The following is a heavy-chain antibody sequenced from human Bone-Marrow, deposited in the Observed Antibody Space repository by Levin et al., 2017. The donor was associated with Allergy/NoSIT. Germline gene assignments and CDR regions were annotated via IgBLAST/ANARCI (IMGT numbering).Heavy chain of an antibody. D-gene: IGHD3-3*01. CDR1: GGTFSSNG. V-gene: IGHV1-69*13. Sequence: AASVKVSCKASGGTFSSNGIAWVRQAPGQGLEWLGGIFPVFGTATYAQKFQGRLTIIADESTNTGYMELSSLTSDDTALYYCAKAATYISQWYWSGLDYWGQGTLVAVSS. J-gene: IGHJ4*02. CDR2: IFPVFGTA. CDR3: AKAATYISQWYWSGLDY.